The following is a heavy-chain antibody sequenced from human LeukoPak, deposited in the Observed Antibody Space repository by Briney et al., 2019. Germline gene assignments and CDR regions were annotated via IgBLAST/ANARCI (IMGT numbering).Heavy chain of an antibody. Sequence: SETLSLTCAVSGYSISSGYYWGWIRQPPGKGLEWIGSIYHSGSTYYNPSLKSRVTISVDTSKNQFSLKLSSVTAADTAVYYCAKADSIAARANWFDPWGQGTLVTVSS. CDR3: AKADSIAARANWFDP. J-gene: IGHJ5*02. D-gene: IGHD6-6*01. CDR2: IYHSGST. V-gene: IGHV4-38-2*01. CDR1: GYSISSGYY.